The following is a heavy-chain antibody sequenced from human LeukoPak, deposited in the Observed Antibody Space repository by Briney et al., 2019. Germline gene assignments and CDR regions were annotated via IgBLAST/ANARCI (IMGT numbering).Heavy chain of an antibody. CDR2: IYPGDSDT. J-gene: IGHJ3*02. CDR1: GYSFTNYW. Sequence: GESLKVSCKGSGYSFTNYWIGWVRQMPGKGLEWMGIIYPGDSDTRDSPSFQGQVTISADKSISTAYLQWSSLKASDTAMYYCARHDYGDYVDAFDIWGQGTMVTVSS. CDR3: ARHDYGDYVDAFDI. V-gene: IGHV5-51*01. D-gene: IGHD4-17*01.